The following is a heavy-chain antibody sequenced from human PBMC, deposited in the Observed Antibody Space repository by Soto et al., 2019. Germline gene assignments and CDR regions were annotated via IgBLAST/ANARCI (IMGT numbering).Heavy chain of an antibody. CDR3: ARDGVQYCSGGRCYLDY. Sequence: QVQLVESGGGVVQPGRSLRLSCAASGFTFSSYGMHWVRQAPGKGLEWVAVIWYDGSNKYYADSVKGRFTISRDNSKNTLYLQMTSLRAEDTAVYYCARDGVQYCSGGRCYLDYWRQGPQVTVSS. V-gene: IGHV3-33*01. CDR2: IWYDGSNK. CDR1: GFTFSSYG. J-gene: IGHJ4*02. D-gene: IGHD2-15*01.